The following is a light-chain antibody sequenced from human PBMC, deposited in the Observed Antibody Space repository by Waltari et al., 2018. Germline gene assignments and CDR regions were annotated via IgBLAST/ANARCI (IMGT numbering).Light chain of an antibody. Sequence: QSALTQPAAVSGSPGQSVTLSCIGASSDIGGYDIVSWYQQHPGNAPKLVISDVSKRPSGVSDRFSGSKSGDTASLTISGLQFEDEADYYCCSYAGNYVWVFGGGTRLTVL. CDR2: DVS. V-gene: IGLV2-23*02. CDR1: SSDIGGYDI. CDR3: CSYAGNYVWV. J-gene: IGLJ3*02.